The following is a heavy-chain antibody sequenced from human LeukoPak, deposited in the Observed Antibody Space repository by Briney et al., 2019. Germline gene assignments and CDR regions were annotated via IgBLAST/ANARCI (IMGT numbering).Heavy chain of an antibody. J-gene: IGHJ4*02. CDR1: GFTFSSYA. CDR2: ISYDGSNK. Sequence: GGSLRLSCAASGFTFSSYAVHWVRQAPGKGLEWVAVISYDGSNKYYADSVKGRFTISRDNSKNTLYLQMNSLRAEDTAVYYCARDSATEGGYFDYWGQGTLVTVSS. CDR3: ARDSATEGGYFDY. V-gene: IGHV3-30-3*01.